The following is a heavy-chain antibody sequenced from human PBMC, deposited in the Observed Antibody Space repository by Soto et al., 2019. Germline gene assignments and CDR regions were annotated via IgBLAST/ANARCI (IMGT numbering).Heavy chain of an antibody. D-gene: IGHD1-26*01. CDR3: ARERSPLYYYYGMDV. J-gene: IGHJ6*02. V-gene: IGHV1-69*13. Sequence: SVKVSCKASGGTFSSYAISWVRQAPGQGLEWMGGIIPIFGTANYAQKFQGRVTITADGSTSTAYMELSSLRSEDTAVYYCARERSPLYYYYGMDVWGQGTTVTVSS. CDR2: IIPIFGTA. CDR1: GGTFSSYA.